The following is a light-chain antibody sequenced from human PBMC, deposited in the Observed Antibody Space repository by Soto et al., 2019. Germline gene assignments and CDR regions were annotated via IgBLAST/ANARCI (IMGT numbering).Light chain of an antibody. CDR1: SSDVGDYNS. J-gene: IGLJ3*02. CDR3: SSYTSSNTWV. V-gene: IGLV2-14*01. CDR2: EVS. Sequence: QSALTQPASVSGSPGQSITISCTGTSSDVGDYNSVSWYQQHPGKAPKLMIYEVSNRPSGVSNRFSGSKSGNTASLTISGLQAEDEADYYCSSYTSSNTWVFGGGTKVTVL.